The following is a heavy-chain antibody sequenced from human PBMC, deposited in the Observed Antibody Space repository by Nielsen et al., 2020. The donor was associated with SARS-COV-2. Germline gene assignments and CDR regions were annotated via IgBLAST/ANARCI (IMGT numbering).Heavy chain of an antibody. CDR1: GFTFDDYA. V-gene: IGHV3-9*01. D-gene: IGHD2-2*01. Sequence: SLKISCAAFGFTFDDYAMHWVRQVPGKGLEWVSGISWNSGSIGYAESVKGRFTVSRDNSKNTLYLQMNSLRAEDTAVYYCAKTGDYFVVVPAATLDVWGQGTTVTVSS. J-gene: IGHJ6*02. CDR2: ISWNSGSI. CDR3: AKTGDYFVVVPAATLDV.